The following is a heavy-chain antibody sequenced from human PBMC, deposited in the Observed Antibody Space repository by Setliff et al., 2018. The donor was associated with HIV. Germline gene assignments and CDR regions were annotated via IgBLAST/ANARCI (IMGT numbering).Heavy chain of an antibody. V-gene: IGHV4-30-4*08. J-gene: IGHJ3*02. CDR3: ARPLTASYKFWEDTFAI. CDR2: IYYSGHT. Sequence: SETLSLTCTVYGGSISSGDYYWSWLRQPPGKGLQWIGYIYYSGHTSYNPSLRSRVTIPVDTSKNQLSLKFTSVTAADTATYYCARPLTASYKFWEDTFAIWGQGTMVTVSS. D-gene: IGHD3-3*01. CDR1: GGSISSGDYY.